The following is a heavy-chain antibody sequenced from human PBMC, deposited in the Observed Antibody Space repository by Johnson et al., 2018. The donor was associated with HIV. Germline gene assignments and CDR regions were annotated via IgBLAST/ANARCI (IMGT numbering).Heavy chain of an antibody. V-gene: IGHV3-13*01. Sequence: VQLVESGGGLVQPGGSLRLSCAASGFTFSSYDMPWVRQATGKGLEWVSAIGTAGDTYYPGSVNGRFTISRENAKNSLYLQMQSLRAGDTALYYCARALGDTYAFDIWGQGTMVTVSS. CDR2: IGTAGDT. J-gene: IGHJ3*02. CDR3: ARALGDTYAFDI. CDR1: GFTFSSYD. D-gene: IGHD1-26*01.